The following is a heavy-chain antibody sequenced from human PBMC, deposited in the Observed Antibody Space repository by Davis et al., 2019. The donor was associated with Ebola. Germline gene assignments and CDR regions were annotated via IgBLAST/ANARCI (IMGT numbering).Heavy chain of an antibody. CDR3: ARDFLLFHEAYFDY. CDR2: ISSSISYI. D-gene: IGHD2/OR15-2a*01. Sequence: GESLKISCAASGFTFSSYSMNWVRQAQGKGLEWVSSISSSISYIYFADSVKGRFTITSDNAKNSLYLQSNSLRAEDTAVYYCARDFLLFHEAYFDYWGQGTLVTVSS. J-gene: IGHJ4*02. CDR1: GFTFSSYS. V-gene: IGHV3-21*01.